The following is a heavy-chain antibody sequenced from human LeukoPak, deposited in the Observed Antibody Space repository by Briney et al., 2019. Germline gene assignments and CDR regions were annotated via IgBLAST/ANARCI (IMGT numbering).Heavy chain of an antibody. Sequence: GGSLRLSCAASGFTFSSYSMNWVRQAPGRGLEWVSSISSSSSYIYYADSVKGRFTISRDNAKNSLYLQMNSLRAEDTAVYYCARDLKGSSLWWFDYWGQGTLVTVPS. D-gene: IGHD2-21*01. CDR1: GFTFSSYS. V-gene: IGHV3-21*01. CDR3: ARDLKGSSLWWFDY. CDR2: ISSSSSYI. J-gene: IGHJ4*02.